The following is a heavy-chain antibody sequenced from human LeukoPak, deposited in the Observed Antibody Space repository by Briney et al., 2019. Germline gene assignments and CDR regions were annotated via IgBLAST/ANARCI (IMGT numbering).Heavy chain of an antibody. Sequence: SETLSLTCAVYGGSFSGYYWSWIRQPPGKGLEWIGEINHSGSANYNPSLKSRVTLSIDKSKNQFSLNLSSVTAADAAVYYCARARRDSGYYKVDYWGQGTLVTVSS. D-gene: IGHD3-3*01. V-gene: IGHV4-34*01. J-gene: IGHJ4*02. CDR1: GGSFSGYY. CDR2: INHSGSA. CDR3: ARARRDSGYYKVDY.